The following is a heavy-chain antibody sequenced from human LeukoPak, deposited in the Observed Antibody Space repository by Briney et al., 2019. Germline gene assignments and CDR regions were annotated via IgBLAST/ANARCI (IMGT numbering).Heavy chain of an antibody. CDR1: GGSISSYY. CDR2: IHYTGST. D-gene: IGHD3-10*01. CDR3: ARGGYYGSGNDFRFDP. V-gene: IGHV4-59*01. J-gene: IGHJ5*02. Sequence: TSETLSLTCTVSGGSISSYYWSWIRQSPGKGLECIGYIHYTGSTNYNPSLKGRVTISVETSKNQFSLKLKSVTAADTAVYYCARGGYYGSGNDFRFDPWGQGTLVTVSS.